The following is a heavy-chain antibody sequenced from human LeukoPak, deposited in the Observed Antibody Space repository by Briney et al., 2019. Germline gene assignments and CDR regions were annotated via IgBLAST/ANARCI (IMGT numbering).Heavy chain of an antibody. D-gene: IGHD3-10*01. Sequence: ASVKVSCKASGYTFTGYYMHWVRQAPGQGLEWMGWINPNSGGTNYAQKFQGRVTMTRDTSISTAYMELSRLRSDDTAVYYCARARITMVRGQDYWGQGTLVTVSS. J-gene: IGHJ4*02. CDR1: GYTFTGYY. CDR3: ARARITMVRGQDY. V-gene: IGHV1-2*02. CDR2: INPNSGGT.